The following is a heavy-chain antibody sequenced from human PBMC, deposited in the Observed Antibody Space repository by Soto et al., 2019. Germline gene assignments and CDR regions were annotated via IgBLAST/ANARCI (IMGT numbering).Heavy chain of an antibody. CDR2: INHSGST. V-gene: IGHV4-34*01. CDR3: ARELVVTPYYYYYGMDV. J-gene: IGHJ6*02. CDR1: GGSFSGYY. D-gene: IGHD2-21*02. Sequence: SETLSLTCAVYGGSFSGYYWSWIRQPPGKGLEWIGEINHSGSTNYNPSLKSRVTISVDTSKNQFSLMLSSVTAADMAVYYCARELVVTPYYYYYGMDVWGQGTTVTVSS.